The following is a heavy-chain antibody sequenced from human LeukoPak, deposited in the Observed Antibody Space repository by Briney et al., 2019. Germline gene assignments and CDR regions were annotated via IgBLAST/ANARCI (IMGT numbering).Heavy chain of an antibody. CDR3: AKGRITISSGWYGFY. J-gene: IGHJ4*02. D-gene: IGHD6-19*01. V-gene: IGHV3-30*18. CDR1: GFTFSSYG. CDR2: ISYDGSNK. Sequence: PGGSLRLSCAASGFTFSSYGMHWVRQAPGKGLEWVAVISYDGSNKYYADSVKGRFTISRDNSKNTLYLQMNSLRAEDTAVYYCAKGRITISSGWYGFYWGQGTLVTVSS.